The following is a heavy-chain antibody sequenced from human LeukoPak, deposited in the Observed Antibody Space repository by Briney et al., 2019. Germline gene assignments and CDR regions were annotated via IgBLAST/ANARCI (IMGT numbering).Heavy chain of an antibody. CDR3: ARESRDSSGYYCIDY. V-gene: IGHV4-59*01. Sequence: SGTLSLTCTVSGGSISSYYWSWIRQPPGKGLEWIGYIYYSGSTNYNPSLKSRVTISVDTSKNQFSLKLSSVTAADTAVYYCARESRDSSGYYCIDYWGQGTLVTVSS. CDR1: GGSISSYY. J-gene: IGHJ4*02. CDR2: IYYSGST. D-gene: IGHD3-22*01.